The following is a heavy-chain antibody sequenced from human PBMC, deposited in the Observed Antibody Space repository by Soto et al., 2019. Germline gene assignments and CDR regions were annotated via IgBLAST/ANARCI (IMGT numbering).Heavy chain of an antibody. CDR1: GYTFTSCA. CDR3: ARDSDSSWYYFDY. V-gene: IGHV1-3*01. D-gene: IGHD6-13*01. CDR2: INAGNGNT. Sequence: ASVKVSCKASGYTFTSCAMHWVRQAPGQRLEWMGWINAGNGNTKYSQKFQGRVTITRDTSASTAYMELSSLRSEDTAVYYCARDSDSSWYYFDYWGQGTLVTVSS. J-gene: IGHJ4*02.